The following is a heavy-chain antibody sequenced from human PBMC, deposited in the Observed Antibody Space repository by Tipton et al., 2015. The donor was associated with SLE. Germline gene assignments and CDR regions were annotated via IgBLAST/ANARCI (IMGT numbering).Heavy chain of an antibody. D-gene: IGHD2-21*02. V-gene: IGHV4-34*01. CDR2: INYSGST. CDR3: ARMGGDIVVVTAASDAFDI. J-gene: IGHJ3*02. Sequence: LRLSCAVYGGSFSGYYWSWIRQPPGKGLEWIGEINYSGSTNYNPSLKSRVTISVDTSKNQFSLKLSSVTAADTAVYYCARMGGDIVVVTAASDAFDIWGQGTMVTVSS. CDR1: GGSFSGYY.